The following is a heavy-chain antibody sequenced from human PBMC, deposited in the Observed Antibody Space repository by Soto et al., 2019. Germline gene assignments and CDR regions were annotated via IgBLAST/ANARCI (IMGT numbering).Heavy chain of an antibody. D-gene: IGHD3-22*01. CDR3: VRFQGGIYDSSGDDAFDI. CDR2: INPNSGGT. CDR1: GYTFPGYY. J-gene: IGHJ3*02. V-gene: IGHV1-2*02. Sequence: APVNVSWKASGYTFPGYYMHWVRQAPGQGLEWMGWINPNSGGTNYAQKFQGRVTMTRDTSISTAYMELSRLRSDDTAVYYCVRFQGGIYDSSGDDAFDIWGQGTMVTV.